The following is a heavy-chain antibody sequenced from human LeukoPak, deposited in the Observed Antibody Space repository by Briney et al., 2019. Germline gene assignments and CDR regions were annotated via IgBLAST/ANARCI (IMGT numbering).Heavy chain of an antibody. CDR3: AKPISGGLAVTADWFDP. CDR1: GFAFSFYA. J-gene: IGHJ5*01. Sequence: SGGSLRLSCAASGFAFSFYAMSWLRQPPGKGLEWVSTINANSGTTSYAASVRGRFTISRDNSKNTLYLQVNSLRADDTAVYYCAKPISGGLAVTADWFDPWGQGTLVVASS. D-gene: IGHD6-19*01. CDR2: INANSGTT. V-gene: IGHV3-23*01.